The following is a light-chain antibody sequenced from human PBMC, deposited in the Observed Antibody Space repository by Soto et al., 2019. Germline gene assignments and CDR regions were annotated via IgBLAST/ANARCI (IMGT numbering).Light chain of an antibody. V-gene: IGLV2-14*01. CDR2: EVS. CDR3: SSYTSSSPVV. Sequence: QSALTQPASVSGSPGQSITISCIGTSSDIGGYNYVSWYQQHPGKAPKLMIYEVSNRPSGVSNRFSGSKSGNTASLTISGLQADDEADYYCSSYTSSSPVVFGGGTQLTVL. CDR1: SSDIGGYNY. J-gene: IGLJ2*01.